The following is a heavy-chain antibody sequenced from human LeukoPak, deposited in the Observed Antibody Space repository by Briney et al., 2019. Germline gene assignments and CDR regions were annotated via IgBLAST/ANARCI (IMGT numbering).Heavy chain of an antibody. CDR3: ARDLVVVPAARSYYYYGMDV. CDR1: GFTFSDYY. CDR2: ISSSSSYT. D-gene: IGHD2-2*01. Sequence: PGGSLRLSCAASGFTFSDYYMSWIRQAPGKGLEWVSYISSSSSYTNYADSVKGRFTISRDNAKNSLYLQMNSLRAEDTAVYYCARDLVVVPAARSYYYYGMDVWGKGTTVTVFS. J-gene: IGHJ6*04. V-gene: IGHV3-11*06.